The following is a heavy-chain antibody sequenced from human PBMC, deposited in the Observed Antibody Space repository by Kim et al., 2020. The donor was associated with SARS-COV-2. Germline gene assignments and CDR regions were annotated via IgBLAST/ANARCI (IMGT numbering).Heavy chain of an antibody. V-gene: IGHV3-9*01. CDR3: AKDISPLTSSIAVAGTYYYYGMDV. CDR2: ISWNSGSI. Sequence: GGSLRLSCAASGFTFDDYAMHWVRQAPGKGLEWVSGISWNSGSIGYADSVKGRFTISRDNAKNSLYLQMNSLRAEDTALYYCAKDISPLTSSIAVAGTYYYYGMDVWGQGTTVTVSS. CDR1: GFTFDDYA. J-gene: IGHJ6*02. D-gene: IGHD6-19*01.